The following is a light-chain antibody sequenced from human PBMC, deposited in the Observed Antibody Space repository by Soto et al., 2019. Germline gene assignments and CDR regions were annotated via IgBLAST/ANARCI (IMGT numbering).Light chain of an antibody. V-gene: IGLV1-44*01. CDR1: SSNIGSNT. J-gene: IGLJ3*02. CDR3: AAWGASLNGWV. Sequence: QSVLTQPPSASGTPGQRVTISCSGSSSNIGSNTVNWYQQLPGTAPKLLIYSNDQQPSGVPDRFSGSKSGTSASLAISGLQSEDEADYYCAAWGASLNGWVFGGGTKLTVL. CDR2: SND.